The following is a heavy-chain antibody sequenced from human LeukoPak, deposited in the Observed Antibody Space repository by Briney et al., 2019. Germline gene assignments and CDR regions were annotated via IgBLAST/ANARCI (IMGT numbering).Heavy chain of an antibody. Sequence: ASVKVSCKVSGYTLTELSMHWVRQAPGKGLEWMGGFDPEDGETIYAQKFQGKVTMTEDTSTDTAYMELSSLRSEDTAVYYCATPLPRGSYYDNYYYMDVWGKGTTVTVSS. J-gene: IGHJ6*03. CDR2: FDPEDGET. V-gene: IGHV1-24*01. CDR1: GYTLTELS. D-gene: IGHD1-26*01. CDR3: ATPLPRGSYYDNYYYMDV.